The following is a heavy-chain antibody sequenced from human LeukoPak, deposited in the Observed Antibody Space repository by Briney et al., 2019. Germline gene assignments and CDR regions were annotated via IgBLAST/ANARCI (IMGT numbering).Heavy chain of an antibody. J-gene: IGHJ4*02. Sequence: ASVKVSCKASGYTFTSYYMHWVRQAPGQGLEWMGIINPSGGSTSYAQKFQGRVTMTRDTSTSTVYMELSSLRSEDTAVYYCAREERAITAYGRGAFDYWGQGTLVTVSS. CDR3: AREERAITAYGRGAFDY. D-gene: IGHD6-13*01. V-gene: IGHV1-46*01. CDR1: GYTFTSYY. CDR2: INPSGGST.